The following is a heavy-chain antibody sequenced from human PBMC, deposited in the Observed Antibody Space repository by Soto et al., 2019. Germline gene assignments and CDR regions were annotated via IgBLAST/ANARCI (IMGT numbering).Heavy chain of an antibody. V-gene: IGHV1-18*01. Sequence: EASVKVSCKASGYIFTSYGVTWVRQAPGQGLEWMGWISVYNGNTNYAQKLQGRVTMTTDTSTSTAYMELRSLRSDDTAVYYCARVDSKYCGGDCYSGYWGQGTRVTVSS. J-gene: IGHJ4*02. CDR3: ARVDSKYCGGDCYSGY. D-gene: IGHD2-21*01. CDR2: ISVYNGNT. CDR1: GYIFTSYG.